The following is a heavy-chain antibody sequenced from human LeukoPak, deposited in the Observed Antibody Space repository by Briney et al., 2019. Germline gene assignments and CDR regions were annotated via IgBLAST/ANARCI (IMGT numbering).Heavy chain of an antibody. CDR1: GGSINSGRYY. CDR3: ARGVDTAMVTEYYFDY. J-gene: IGHJ4*02. Sequence: PSETLSLTCTVAGGSINSGRYYWSWLRQPAGRGLEWIGHISTSGRTSYSPSLKSRVTISVDTSKNQFSLKMRSVSAADTAVYYCARGVDTAMVTEYYFDYWGQGTLVTVSS. CDR2: ISTSGRT. V-gene: IGHV4-61*09. D-gene: IGHD5-18*01.